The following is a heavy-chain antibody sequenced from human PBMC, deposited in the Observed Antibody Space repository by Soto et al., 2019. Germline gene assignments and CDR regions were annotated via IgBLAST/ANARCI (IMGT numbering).Heavy chain of an antibody. CDR2: IIPIFGTA. V-gene: IGHV1-69*13. CDR3: ARQNYYGSGSYYIDYYYYGMDV. J-gene: IGHJ6*02. D-gene: IGHD3-10*01. CDR1: GGTFSSYA. Sequence: SLRVSCKASGGTFSSYAISWVRQAPGQGLEWMGGIIPIFGTANYAQKFQGRVTITADESTSTAYMELSSLRSEDTAVYYCARQNYYGSGSYYIDYYYYGMDVWGQGTTVTVSS.